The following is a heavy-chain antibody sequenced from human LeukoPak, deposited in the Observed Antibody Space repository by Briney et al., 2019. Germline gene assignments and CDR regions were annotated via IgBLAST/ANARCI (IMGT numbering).Heavy chain of an antibody. CDR3: ARARNNYDSSGYSALDY. V-gene: IGHV3-33*01. D-gene: IGHD3-22*01. Sequence: GRSLRLSCAASEFIFSSYGMHWVRQAPGKGLEWVASLWYDGTNKYHADSVEGRFTISRDNSQSTLYLQMNSLRAEDTAVYYCARARNNYDSSGYSALDYWGQGTLVTVSS. CDR2: LWYDGTNK. CDR1: EFIFSSYG. J-gene: IGHJ4*02.